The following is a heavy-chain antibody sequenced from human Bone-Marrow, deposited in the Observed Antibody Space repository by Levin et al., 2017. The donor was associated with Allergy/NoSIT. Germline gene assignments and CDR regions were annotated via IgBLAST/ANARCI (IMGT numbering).Heavy chain of an antibody. CDR2: MNPNSGNT. Sequence: ASVKVSCKASGYTFTSYDINWVRQATGQGLEWMGWMNPNSGNTGYAQKFQGRVTMTRNTSISTAYMELSSLRSEDTAVYYCARGRTIFGVVINPPDYWGQGTLVTVSS. CDR3: ARGRTIFGVVINPPDY. CDR1: GYTFTSYD. V-gene: IGHV1-8*01. D-gene: IGHD3-3*01. J-gene: IGHJ4*02.